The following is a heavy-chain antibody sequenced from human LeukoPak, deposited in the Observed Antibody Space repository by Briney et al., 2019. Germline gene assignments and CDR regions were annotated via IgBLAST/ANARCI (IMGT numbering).Heavy chain of an antibody. Sequence: SETLSLTCTVSGDSVKSDSHYWAWIRQPPGKGLEWIGSFSYSGTTYLNPSLKSRVTVSVDTFTDQFSPKLYSMTAADTAVYFCARGPLDKGGFDFWGQGTLVAVST. CDR3: ARGPLDKGGFDF. J-gene: IGHJ4*02. V-gene: IGHV4-39*07. CDR2: FSYSGTT. CDR1: GDSVKSDSHY. D-gene: IGHD1-1*01.